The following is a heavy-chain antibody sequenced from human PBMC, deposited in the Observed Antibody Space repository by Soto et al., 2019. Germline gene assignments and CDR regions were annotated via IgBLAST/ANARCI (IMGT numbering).Heavy chain of an antibody. CDR3: ARVGVRYDRSGYYSYYYGMDV. J-gene: IGHJ6*02. Sequence: QVQLVQSGAEVKKPGSSVKVSCKASGGTFSSYAISWVRQAPGQGLEWMGGIIPIFGTANYAQKFQGRVTITADESTSTAYMELSSLRSEDTAVYYCARVGVRYDRSGYYSYYYGMDVWGQGTTVTVSS. V-gene: IGHV1-69*12. D-gene: IGHD3-22*01. CDR2: IIPIFGTA. CDR1: GGTFSSYA.